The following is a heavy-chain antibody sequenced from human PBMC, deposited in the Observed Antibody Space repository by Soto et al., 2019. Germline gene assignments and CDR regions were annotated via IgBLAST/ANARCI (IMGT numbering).Heavy chain of an antibody. D-gene: IGHD3-22*01. V-gene: IGHV4-59*08. CDR3: MLGSGWKDFDY. J-gene: IGHJ4*02. Sequence: SETLSLTCTVSGASISNSYWSWIRQPPGKGLEWIGHIYYSGTTNYNPSLKSRVTISVDTSKNQFSLKLSSVTAADTAVYYCMLGSGWKDFDYWGQGTLVTVSS. CDR1: GASISNSY. CDR2: IYYSGTT.